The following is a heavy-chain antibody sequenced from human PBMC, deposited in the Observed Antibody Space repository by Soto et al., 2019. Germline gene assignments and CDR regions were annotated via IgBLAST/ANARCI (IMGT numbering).Heavy chain of an antibody. CDR3: ARAGDSALTGTFDV. D-gene: IGHD4-17*01. CDR2: IYHSETT. V-gene: IGHV4-4*02. J-gene: IGHJ3*01. CDR1: GGSITSNNW. Sequence: SETLSLTCAGSGGSITSNNWWSWVRQPPGKGLEWIGEIYHSETTNYNPSLKSRVIVSVDKSKNQFSLNLYSVTAADTALYYCARAGDSALTGTFDVWGRGTMVTVSS.